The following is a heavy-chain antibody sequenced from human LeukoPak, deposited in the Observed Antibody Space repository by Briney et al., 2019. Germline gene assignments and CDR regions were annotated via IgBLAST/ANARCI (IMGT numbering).Heavy chain of an antibody. CDR3: ARSDYDSSGSSVATYYYYYMDV. CDR2: ISSSSSYI. Sequence: PGGSLGLSCAASGFTFSSYSMNWVRQAPGKGLEWVSSISSSSSYIYYADSVKGRFTISRDNAKNSLYLQMNSLRAEDTAVYYCARSDYDSSGSSVATYYYYYMDVWGKGTTVTVSS. D-gene: IGHD3-22*01. CDR1: GFTFSSYS. J-gene: IGHJ6*03. V-gene: IGHV3-21*01.